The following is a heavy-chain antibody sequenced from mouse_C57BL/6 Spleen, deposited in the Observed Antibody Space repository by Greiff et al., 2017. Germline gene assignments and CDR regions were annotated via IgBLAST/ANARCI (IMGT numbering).Heavy chain of an antibody. CDR2: ISYSGST. J-gene: IGHJ3*01. V-gene: IGHV3-1*01. CDR3: ARDGLLPFAY. D-gene: IGHD2-3*01. Sequence: EVKLVESGPGMVKPSQSLSLTCTVTGYSITSGYDWHWIRHFPGNKLEWMGYISYSGSTNYNPSLKSRISITHDTSKNHFFLKLNSVTTEDTATYYCARDGLLPFAYWGQGTLVTVSA. CDR1: GYSITSGYD.